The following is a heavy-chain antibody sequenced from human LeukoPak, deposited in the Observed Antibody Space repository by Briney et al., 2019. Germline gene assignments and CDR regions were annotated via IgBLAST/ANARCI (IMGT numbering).Heavy chain of an antibody. CDR1: GFTFSSYA. D-gene: IGHD3-3*01. J-gene: IGHJ4*02. V-gene: IGHV3-23*01. Sequence: PGGSLRLSCAASGFTFSSYAMSWVRQAPGKGLEWVSAISGSGGSTYYADSVKGRFTISRDNSKNTLYLQMNSLRAEDTAVYYCAKFPYDFWSGYYMTLDYWGQGTLVTVSS. CDR2: ISGSGGST. CDR3: AKFPYDFWSGYYMTLDY.